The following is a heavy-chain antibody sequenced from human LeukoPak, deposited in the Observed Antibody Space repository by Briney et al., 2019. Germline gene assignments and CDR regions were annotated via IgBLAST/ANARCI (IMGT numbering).Heavy chain of an antibody. CDR3: ARVKGGSYWNWFDP. Sequence: PSETLSLTCTVSGGSISSYYWSWIRQPPGKGLEWIGYIYYSGSTNYNPSLKSRVTISVDTSKNQFSLKLSSVTAADTAVYYCARVKGGSYWNWFDPWGQGTLVTVS. V-gene: IGHV4-59*01. CDR2: IYYSGST. D-gene: IGHD1-26*01. CDR1: GGSISSYY. J-gene: IGHJ5*02.